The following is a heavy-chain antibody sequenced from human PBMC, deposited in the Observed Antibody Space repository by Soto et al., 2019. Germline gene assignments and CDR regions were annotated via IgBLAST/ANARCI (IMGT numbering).Heavy chain of an antibody. CDR1: GFTFSSYA. Sequence: EVQLLESGGGLVQPGGSLRLSCAASGFTFSSYAMCWVRQAPGKGLECVSAISGGGETTYYADSVKGRFTISRDNSKTTLYLQMNSLRAEDTAVYYCAFNSGSGSYYFDYWGQGTLVTVSS. CDR2: ISGGGETT. D-gene: IGHD3-10*01. J-gene: IGHJ4*02. V-gene: IGHV3-23*01. CDR3: AFNSGSGSYYFDY.